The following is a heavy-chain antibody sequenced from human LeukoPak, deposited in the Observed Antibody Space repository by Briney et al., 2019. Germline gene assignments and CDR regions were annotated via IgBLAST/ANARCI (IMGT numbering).Heavy chain of an antibody. CDR3: AKTFIAVANPIDY. D-gene: IGHD6-19*01. CDR2: ISGGGTST. J-gene: IGHJ4*02. Sequence: PGGSLRLSCAASGFTFSSYAMSWARQAPGQGLEWVSVISGGGTSTYYADSVKGRFTISKDNSRNTLYLQMNSLRAEDTAVYYCAKTFIAVANPIDYWGQGTLVTVSS. CDR1: GFTFSSYA. V-gene: IGHV3-23*01.